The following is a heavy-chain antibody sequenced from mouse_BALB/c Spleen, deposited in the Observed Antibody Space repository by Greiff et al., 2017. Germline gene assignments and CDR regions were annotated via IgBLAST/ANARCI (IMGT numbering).Heavy chain of an antibody. J-gene: IGHJ4*01. V-gene: IGHV1-15*01. D-gene: IGHD2-3*01. CDR1: GYTFTDYE. Sequence: VQLQQSGAELVRPGASVTLSCKASGYTFTDYEMHWVKQTPVHGLEWIGAIDPETGGTAYNQKFKGKATLTADKSSSTAYMELRSLTSEDTAVYYCALYDGYYLYAMDYWGQGTSVTVSS. CDR3: ALYDGYYLYAMDY. CDR2: IDPETGGT.